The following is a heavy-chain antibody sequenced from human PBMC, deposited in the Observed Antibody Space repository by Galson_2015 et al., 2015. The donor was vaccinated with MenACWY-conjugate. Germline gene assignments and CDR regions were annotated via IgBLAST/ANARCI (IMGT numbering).Heavy chain of an antibody. J-gene: IGHJ4*02. V-gene: IGHV5-51*03. Sequence: QSGAEVKKPGESLKISCKGSGYSFTTYWIGWVRQMPGKGLEWMGIIYPGDSDTRYSPSFQGQVTISADKSISTAYLQWSSLKASDTAMYYCARVRKPNYNILTGTFDYWGQGTLVTVSS. CDR2: IYPGDSDT. CDR3: ARVRKPNYNILTGTFDY. CDR1: GYSFTTYW. D-gene: IGHD3-9*01.